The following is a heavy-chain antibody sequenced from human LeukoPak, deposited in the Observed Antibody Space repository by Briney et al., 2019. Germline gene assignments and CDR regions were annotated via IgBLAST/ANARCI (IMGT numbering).Heavy chain of an antibody. CDR3: ARDLGSTNYYFDY. CDR2: IWYDGSNK. V-gene: IGHV3-33*01. J-gene: IGHJ4*02. Sequence: PGGSLRLSCATSGFTFRNYVFHWVRQAPGKGLEWVAVIWYDGSNKYYADSVKGRFTISRDDSKNTLYLQTNGLRAEDTAVYYCARDLGSTNYYFDYWGQGTLVTVSS. CDR1: GFTFRNYV. D-gene: IGHD3-16*01.